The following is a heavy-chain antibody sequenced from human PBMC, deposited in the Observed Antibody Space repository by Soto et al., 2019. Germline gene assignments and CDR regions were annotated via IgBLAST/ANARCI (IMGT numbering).Heavy chain of an antibody. Sequence: GGSLRLSCAASGFTFSSYAMHWVRQAPGKGLEWVAVIPYDGSNKYYADSVKGRFTISRDNSKNTLYLQMNSLRAEDTAVYYCARDQDTAMVTLFDYWGQGTLVTVSS. CDR3: ARDQDTAMVTLFDY. CDR1: GFTFSSYA. CDR2: IPYDGSNK. V-gene: IGHV3-30-3*01. D-gene: IGHD5-18*01. J-gene: IGHJ4*02.